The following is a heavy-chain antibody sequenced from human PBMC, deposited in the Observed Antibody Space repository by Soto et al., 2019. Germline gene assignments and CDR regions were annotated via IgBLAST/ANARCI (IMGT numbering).Heavy chain of an antibody. D-gene: IGHD2-2*01. V-gene: IGHV1-69*04. CDR3: ARDRRVGYCSSTSCSTNWFEL. CDR1: GGTFSSYT. J-gene: IGHJ5*02. Sequence: ASVKVSCKASGGTFSSYTISWVRQAPGQGLEWMGRIIPILGIANYAQKFQGRVTITADKSTSTAYMELSSPRSEDTAVYYCARDRRVGYCSSTSCSTNWFELWGQGIRVTVSS. CDR2: IIPILGIA.